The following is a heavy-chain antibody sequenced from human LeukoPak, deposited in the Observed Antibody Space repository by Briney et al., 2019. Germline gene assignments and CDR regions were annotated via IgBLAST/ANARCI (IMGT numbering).Heavy chain of an antibody. CDR1: GFTFRTYE. CDR2: ISGNGDIV. D-gene: IGHD6-19*01. Sequence: TGGSLRLSCAASGFTFRTYEMHWVRQPPGKGLEWISYISGNGDIVYYADSVKGRFTISRDNAKNSLYLQMTSLRGEDTAVYYCARAGAVAARVFDPWGQGTLVTVSS. J-gene: IGHJ5*02. CDR3: ARAGAVAARVFDP. V-gene: IGHV3-48*03.